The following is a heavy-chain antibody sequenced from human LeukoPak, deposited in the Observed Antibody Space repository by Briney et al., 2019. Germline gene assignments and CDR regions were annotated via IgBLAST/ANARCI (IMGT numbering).Heavy chain of an antibody. CDR3: ARHGLVVRGPHPVVWFDP. CDR2: IYYSGST. D-gene: IGHD3-10*01. J-gene: IGHJ5*02. Sequence: SETLSLTCTVSGGSISSYYWSWIRQPPGKGLEWIGYIYYSGSTNYNPSLKSRVTISVDTSKNQFSLKLSSVTAADTAVYYCARHGLVVRGPHPVVWFDPWGQGTLVTVSS. V-gene: IGHV4-59*08. CDR1: GGSISSYY.